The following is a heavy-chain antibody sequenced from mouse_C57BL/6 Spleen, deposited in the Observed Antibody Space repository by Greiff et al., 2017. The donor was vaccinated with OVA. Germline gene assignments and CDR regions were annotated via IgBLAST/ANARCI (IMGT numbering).Heavy chain of an antibody. D-gene: IGHD2-5*01. Sequence: DVMLVESGGDLVKPGGSLKLSCAASGFTFSSYGMSWVRQTPDKRLEWVATISSGGSYTYYPDSVKGRFTISRDNAKNTLYLQMSSLKSEDTAMYYCARDSNGDFDYWGQGTTLTVSS. CDR2: ISSGGSYT. CDR1: GFTFSSYG. V-gene: IGHV5-6*02. J-gene: IGHJ2*01. CDR3: ARDSNGDFDY.